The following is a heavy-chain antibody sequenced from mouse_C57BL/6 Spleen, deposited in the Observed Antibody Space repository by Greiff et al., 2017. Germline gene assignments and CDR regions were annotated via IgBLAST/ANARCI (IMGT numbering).Heavy chain of an antibody. V-gene: IGHV1-52*01. CDR1: GYTFTSYW. CDR2: IDPSDSET. CDR3: AISELNYAMDY. J-gene: IGHJ4*01. Sequence: QVQLQQPGAELVRPGSSVKLSCKASGYTFTSYWMHWVKQRPIQGLEWIGNIDPSDSETHYNQTFKDKATLTVDTSSSPAYMQLSRLTSENSAVYYGAISELNYAMDYWGQGTSVTVSS. D-gene: IGHD1-1*01.